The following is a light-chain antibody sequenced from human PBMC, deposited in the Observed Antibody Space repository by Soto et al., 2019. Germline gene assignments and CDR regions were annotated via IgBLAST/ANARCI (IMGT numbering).Light chain of an antibody. V-gene: IGLV3-21*02. CDR2: DDS. J-gene: IGLJ2*01. CDR1: YIGSKS. Sequence: SYELTQPPSVSVAPGQTARITCGGNYIGSKSVHWYQHKPGQAPVLVVYDDSDRPSGIPERFSGSNSRNTATLTISRVEAWDEADYYCQVWFSGSAPHVVFGGGTKLTVL. CDR3: QVWFSGSAPHVV.